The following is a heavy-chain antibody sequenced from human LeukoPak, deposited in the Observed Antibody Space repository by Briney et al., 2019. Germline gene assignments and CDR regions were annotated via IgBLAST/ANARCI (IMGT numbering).Heavy chain of an antibody. CDR2: INHSGST. V-gene: IGHV4-34*01. CDR1: GGSFSGYH. D-gene: IGHD6-13*01. Sequence: PSETLSLTCAVYGGSFSGYHWSWIRQPPGKGLEWIGEINHSGSTNYNPSLKSRVTISVDTSKNQFSLKLSSVTAADTAVYYCARQISGYSSSWYPNWFDPWGQGTLVTVSS. CDR3: ARQISGYSSSWYPNWFDP. J-gene: IGHJ5*02.